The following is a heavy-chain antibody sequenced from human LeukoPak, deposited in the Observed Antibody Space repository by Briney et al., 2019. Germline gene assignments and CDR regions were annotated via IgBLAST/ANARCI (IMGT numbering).Heavy chain of an antibody. J-gene: IGHJ4*02. D-gene: IGHD6-19*01. V-gene: IGHV3-30-3*01. Sequence: PGRSLRLSCAASGFTFSNYAIHWVRQGPGKGLEWVAVISYDGSNKYYADSVKGRFTISRDNSKNTLYLQMNSLRAEDTAVHYCARDARTRIAVAGVFDYWGQGTLVTVSS. CDR2: ISYDGSNK. CDR1: GFTFSNYA. CDR3: ARDARTRIAVAGVFDY.